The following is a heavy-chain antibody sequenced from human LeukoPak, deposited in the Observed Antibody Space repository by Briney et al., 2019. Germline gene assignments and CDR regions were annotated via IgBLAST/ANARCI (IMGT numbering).Heavy chain of an antibody. D-gene: IGHD3-10*01. CDR1: GGSISSGGYY. CDR3: ARDASGGILDAFDI. V-gene: IGHV4-31*03. CDR2: IYYSGST. J-gene: IGHJ3*02. Sequence: SETLSLTCTVSGGSISSGGYYWSWIRQHPGKGLEWIGYIYYSGSTYYNPSLKSRVTISVNTSKNQFSLKLSSVTAADTAVYYCARDASGGILDAFDIWGQGTMVTVSS.